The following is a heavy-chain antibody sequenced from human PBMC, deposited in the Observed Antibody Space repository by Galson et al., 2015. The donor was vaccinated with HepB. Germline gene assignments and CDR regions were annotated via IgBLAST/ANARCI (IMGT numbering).Heavy chain of an antibody. D-gene: IGHD3-10*01. V-gene: IGHV1-69*02. CDR3: ASYGSGSYLGYFDY. CDR1: GGTFSSYT. J-gene: IGHJ4*02. CDR2: IIPILGIA. Sequence: SVKVSCKASGGTFSSYTISWVRQAPGQELEWMGRIIPILGIANYAQKFQGRVTITADKSTSTAYMELSSLRSEDTAVYYCASYGSGSYLGYFDYWGQGTLVTVSS.